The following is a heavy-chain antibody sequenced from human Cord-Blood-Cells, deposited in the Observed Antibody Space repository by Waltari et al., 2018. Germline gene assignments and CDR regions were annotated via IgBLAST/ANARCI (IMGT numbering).Heavy chain of an antibody. CDR2: IIPIFGTA. V-gene: IGHV1-69*01. Sequence: QVKLVQSGAEVKKPGSSGTVSCKASGGTFSCHSITLVRQAPGQGLEWMGGIIPIFGTANDAQKFQGRVTITADESASTAYMELSSLRSEDTAVYYCASKGAAAGFAFDIWGQGTMVTVSS. CDR3: ASKGAAAGFAFDI. D-gene: IGHD6-13*01. CDR1: GGTFSCHS. J-gene: IGHJ3*02.